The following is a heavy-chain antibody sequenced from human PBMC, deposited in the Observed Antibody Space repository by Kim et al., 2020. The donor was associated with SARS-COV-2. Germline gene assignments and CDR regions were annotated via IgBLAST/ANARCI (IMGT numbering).Heavy chain of an antibody. Sequence: SPSFQGQVTISADKSISTAYLQWSSLKASDTAMYYCAGSSNYEGIVAFDIWGQGTMVTVSS. J-gene: IGHJ3*02. V-gene: IGHV5-51*01. D-gene: IGHD4-4*01. CDR3: AGSSNYEGIVAFDI.